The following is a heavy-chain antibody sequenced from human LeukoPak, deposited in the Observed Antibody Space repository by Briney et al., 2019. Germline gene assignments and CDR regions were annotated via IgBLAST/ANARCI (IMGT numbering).Heavy chain of an antibody. D-gene: IGHD3-22*01. CDR2: ISYDGSNK. CDR1: GFTFSSYG. CDR3: AREIVLSSGYLYYYYYYGMDV. J-gene: IGHJ6*02. Sequence: GGSLRLSCAASGFTFSSYGMHWVRQAPGKGLEWVAVISYDGSNKYYADSVKGRFTISRDNSKNTLYLQMNSLRAEDTAVYYCAREIVLSSGYLYYYYYYGMDVWGQGTTVTVSS. V-gene: IGHV3-30*03.